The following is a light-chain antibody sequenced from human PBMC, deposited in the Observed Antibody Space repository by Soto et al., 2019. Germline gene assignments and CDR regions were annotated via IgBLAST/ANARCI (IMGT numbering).Light chain of an antibody. Sequence: QSVLTQPPSASGAPGLRVTISCSGSNSNIGGNTVNWYQQLPGKAPKLLIHSDNERPSGVPGRFSGSRSGASASLAITGLQSEDEAYHDCSAWDDALSGPVLGGGTKLTVL. CDR2: SDN. J-gene: IGLJ3*02. CDR3: SAWDDALSGPV. V-gene: IGLV1-44*01. CDR1: NSNIGGNT.